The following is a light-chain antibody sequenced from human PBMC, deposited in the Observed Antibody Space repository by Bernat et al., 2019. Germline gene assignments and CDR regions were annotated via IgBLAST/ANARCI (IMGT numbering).Light chain of an antibody. Sequence: DRVTISCRASENVNNYLHWYQQEPGKAPKLLIFEASTLQSGVPSSFIGIGSGTDYTLTISSLKSEDAATYYCQHSYGLTWTFGQGTRVEIK. CDR1: ENVNNY. J-gene: IGKJ1*01. CDR3: QHSYGLTWT. CDR2: EAS. V-gene: IGKV1-39*01.